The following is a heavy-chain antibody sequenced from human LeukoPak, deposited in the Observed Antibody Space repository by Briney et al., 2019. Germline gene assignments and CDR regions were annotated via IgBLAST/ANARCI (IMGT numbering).Heavy chain of an antibody. V-gene: IGHV1-46*01. CDR2: TDPIGGST. D-gene: IGHD1-7*01. J-gene: IGHJ4*02. CDR3: ARERENAGTPDY. Sequence: ASVKVSCKASGYTFTSYAMHWVRQAPGQGLEWMGITDPIGGSTNYAQKFQGRVTITADESTSTAYMELSSLRSEDTAVYYCARERENAGTPDYWGQGTLVTVSS. CDR1: GYTFTSYA.